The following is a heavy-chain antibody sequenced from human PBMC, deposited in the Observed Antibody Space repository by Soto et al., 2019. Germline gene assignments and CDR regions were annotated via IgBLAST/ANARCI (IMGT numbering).Heavy chain of an antibody. V-gene: IGHV1-3*01. CDR3: ARALIHSANYFDP. J-gene: IGHJ5*02. Sequence: ASLKVSRKASGDTFTIYAMHLVRQAPGQGLEWMGGINPGNIDTKYSQKFQGRVTISSDTSANTAYMELSSLRSEDTAIYYCARALIHSANYFDPWGQGTLVTVSS. D-gene: IGHD1-26*01. CDR1: GDTFTIYA. CDR2: INPGNIDT.